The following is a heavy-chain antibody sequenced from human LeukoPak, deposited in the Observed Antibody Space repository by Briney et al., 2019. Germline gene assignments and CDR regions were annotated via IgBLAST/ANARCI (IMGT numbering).Heavy chain of an antibody. D-gene: IGHD1-14*01. CDR3: ARSLGITSLDY. CDR2: IYYSGSI. J-gene: IGHJ4*02. V-gene: IGHV4-59*01. CDR1: GGSIRSYY. Sequence: SETLSLTCIVSGGSIRSYYWNWIRQSPGKGLEWIGYIYYSGSINYNPSFKSRVTMSVDTSKNQFSLKLHSVTAADTAMYYCARSLGITSLDYWGQGMLVTVSS.